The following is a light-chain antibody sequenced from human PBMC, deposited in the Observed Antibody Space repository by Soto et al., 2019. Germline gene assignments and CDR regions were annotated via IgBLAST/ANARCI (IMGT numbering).Light chain of an antibody. Sequence: ELVMTQSPATLSLSPGERATLSCRASQSVSIDLAWYQQTPGQAPRILIYDASSRATGIPDRFSGSGSGTDFKLKISRVEAEDVGVYYCMKALHTPRTCGQGTKVDIK. V-gene: IGKV3D-15*01. J-gene: IGKJ1*01. CDR2: DAS. CDR1: QSVSID. CDR3: MKALHTPRT.